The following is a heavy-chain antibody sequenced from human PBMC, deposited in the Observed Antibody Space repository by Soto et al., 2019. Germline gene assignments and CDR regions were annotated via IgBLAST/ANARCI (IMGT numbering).Heavy chain of an antibody. CDR3: AHRYFVWSKRYFDL. J-gene: IGHJ2*01. V-gene: IGHV2-5*02. CDR1: GFSLSTSGVG. Sequence: QITLKESGPTLVKPTQTPTLTCTFSGFSLSTSGVGVGWIRQPPGKALEWLALIYWDDDKRYSPSLKSRLTITKDTSKNQVVLTMTNMDPVDTATYYCAHRYFVWSKRYFDLWGRGTLVTVSS. CDR2: IYWDDDK. D-gene: IGHD3-9*01.